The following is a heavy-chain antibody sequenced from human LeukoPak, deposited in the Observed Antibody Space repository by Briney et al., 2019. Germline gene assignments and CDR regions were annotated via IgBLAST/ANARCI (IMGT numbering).Heavy chain of an antibody. CDR1: GGFISSYY. CDR3: ARQIQSAGTAGFDF. D-gene: IGHD6-13*01. Sequence: SETLSLTCTVSGGFISSYYWTWIRQPAGKGLERIGRIYSTGPTNYNPSLKSRVTMSVDTSKNQFSLRLTSVTAADTAVYYCARQIQSAGTAGFDFWGQGALVTVSS. J-gene: IGHJ4*02. CDR2: IYSTGPT. V-gene: IGHV4-4*07.